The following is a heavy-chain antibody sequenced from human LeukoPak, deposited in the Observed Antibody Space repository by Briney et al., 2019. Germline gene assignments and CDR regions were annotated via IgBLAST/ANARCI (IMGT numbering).Heavy chain of an antibody. CDR3: AISRGYSYGLDY. D-gene: IGHD5-18*01. Sequence: GGSLRLSCSASGFTFSSCSMNWVRQVPGKGLEWVSYISGGSTIIYYADSVKGRFTISRDNANNSLYLQMNSLRDEDTALYYCAISRGYSYGLDYWGQGTLVTVSS. CDR1: GFTFSSCS. V-gene: IGHV3-48*02. J-gene: IGHJ4*02. CDR2: ISGGSTII.